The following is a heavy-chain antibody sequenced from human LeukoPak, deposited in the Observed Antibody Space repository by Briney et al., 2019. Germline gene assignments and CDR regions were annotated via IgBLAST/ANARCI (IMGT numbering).Heavy chain of an antibody. J-gene: IGHJ4*02. Sequence: PGGSLRLSCAASGFTFSSSWMTWVRQAPGKGLEWVGDTKEDGSAKHYVDPVKGRFTIARDNAKNSLYLQMDSLRAEDTAVYYCVRDRGWLQFDYWGQGTLVTVSS. CDR2: TKEDGSAK. D-gene: IGHD5-24*01. CDR1: GFTFSSSW. CDR3: VRDRGWLQFDY. V-gene: IGHV3-7*04.